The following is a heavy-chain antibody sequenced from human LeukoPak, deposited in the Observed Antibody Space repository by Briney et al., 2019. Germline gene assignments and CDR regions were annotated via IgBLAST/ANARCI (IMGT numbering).Heavy chain of an antibody. D-gene: IGHD6-19*01. CDR3: GTQWLAHLDAFDI. V-gene: IGHV4-4*02. J-gene: IGHJ3*02. Sequence: PSETLSLTCAVSGGSISSSNWWSWVRQPPGKGLEWIGEIYHSGSTNYNPSLKSRVTISVDKSKNQFSLKLSSVTAADTAVYYCGTQWLAHLDAFDIWGQGTMVTVSS. CDR1: GGSISSSNW. CDR2: IYHSGST.